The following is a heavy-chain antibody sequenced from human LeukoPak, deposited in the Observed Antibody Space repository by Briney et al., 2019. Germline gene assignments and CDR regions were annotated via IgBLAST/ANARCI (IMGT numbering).Heavy chain of an antibody. V-gene: IGHV3-7*03. CDR1: GFTFSSYW. J-gene: IGHJ4*02. Sequence: GGSLRLSCAASGFTFSSYWMSWVRQAPGKGLEWVANIKQDGSEKYYVDSVKGRFTISRDNAKNSLYLQMNSLRAEDTAVYYCARERYCSRGSCYGDKAFDYWGQGTLVTVSS. D-gene: IGHD2-15*01. CDR3: ARERYCSRGSCYGDKAFDY. CDR2: IKQDGSEK.